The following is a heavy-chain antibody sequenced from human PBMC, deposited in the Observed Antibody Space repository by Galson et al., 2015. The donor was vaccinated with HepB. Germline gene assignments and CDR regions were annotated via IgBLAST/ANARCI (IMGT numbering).Heavy chain of an antibody. CDR2: IKPDGTET. CDR3: ATGGLMYAFDI. CDR1: GITFSSYW. V-gene: IGHV3-7*01. D-gene: IGHD2-8*01. J-gene: IGHJ3*02. Sequence: SLRLSCAVSGITFSSYWMNWLRQAPGKGLECVASIKPDGTETQYVDPVKGRFTISRDNAKNSLYLQMNSLTVEDTAVYYCATGGLMYAFDIWG.